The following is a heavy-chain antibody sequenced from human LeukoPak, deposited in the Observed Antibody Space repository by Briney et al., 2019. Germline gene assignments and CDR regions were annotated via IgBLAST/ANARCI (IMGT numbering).Heavy chain of an antibody. CDR3: ARGHLWMAPKAFDI. Sequence: SETLSLTCAVYGGSFSGYYWSWIRQPPGKGLEWIGEINHSGSTNYNPSLKSRVTISVDTSKNQFSLKLSSVTAADTAVYYCARGHLWMAPKAFDIWGQGTMVTVSS. CDR1: GGSFSGYY. J-gene: IGHJ3*02. D-gene: IGHD3-10*01. CDR2: INHSGST. V-gene: IGHV4-34*01.